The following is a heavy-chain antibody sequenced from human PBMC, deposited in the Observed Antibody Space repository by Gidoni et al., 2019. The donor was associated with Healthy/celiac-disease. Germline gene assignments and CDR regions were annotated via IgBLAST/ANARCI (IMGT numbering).Heavy chain of an antibody. D-gene: IGHD6-19*01. CDR1: GFTFSSYG. V-gene: IGHV3-33*01. Sequence: QVQLVESGGGVVQPGRSLRLSCAASGFTFSSYGMHWVRQAPGKGLEWVAGIWYDGSNKYYADSVKGRFTISRDNSKNTLYLQMNSLRAEDTAVYYCARDSPYSSGWYGGYDYWGQGTLVTVSS. CDR3: ARDSPYSSGWYGGYDY. CDR2: IWYDGSNK. J-gene: IGHJ4*02.